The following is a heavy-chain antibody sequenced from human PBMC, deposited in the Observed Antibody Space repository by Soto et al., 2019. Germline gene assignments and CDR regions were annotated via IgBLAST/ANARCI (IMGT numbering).Heavy chain of an antibody. CDR2: IIPILDVA. CDR3: AQMWFGELWHGKDG. V-gene: IGHV1-69*02. CDR1: GVDFNSYT. D-gene: IGHD3-10*01. J-gene: IGHJ6*02. Sequence: QLVQSGAEVKKPGSSVKVSCKASGVDFNSYTISWVRQAPGQGPEWMGTIIPILDVAKNAQKFQGRITIPADKSTSTVYMELRRLRSEDTAVYYCAQMWFGELWHGKDGWGQGTTVTVSS.